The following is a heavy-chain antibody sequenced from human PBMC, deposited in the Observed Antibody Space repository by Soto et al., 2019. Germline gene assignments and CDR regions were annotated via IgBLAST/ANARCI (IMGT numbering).Heavy chain of an antibody. V-gene: IGHV5-51*01. Sequence: GGALKNSCKGPGYSFSKYLGALVRPMPGKGLECMGIIYPGDSTTRYGPSFQGQVTISADKSISTAYLQWSSLKASDTAMYYCARQNQEGYYYYGVDVWGQGTKVTVSS. J-gene: IGHJ6*02. CDR2: IYPGDSTT. CDR1: GYSFSKYL. CDR3: ARQNQEGYYYYGVDV.